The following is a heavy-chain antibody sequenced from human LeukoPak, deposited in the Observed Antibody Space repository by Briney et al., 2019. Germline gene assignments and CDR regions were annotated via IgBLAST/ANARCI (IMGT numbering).Heavy chain of an antibody. CDR3: ARGEGEKVVILPADFDS. J-gene: IGHJ4*02. Sequence: ASVKVSCKASGYTFTSYHMHWVRQAPGQGLEWMGIINPSGGSTNYAQKFQGRVTMTRDTSTSTVYMELSSLRSEDTAVYYCARGEGEKVVILPADFDSWGQGTLVTVSS. CDR2: INPSGGST. D-gene: IGHD2/OR15-2a*01. CDR1: GYTFTSYH. V-gene: IGHV1-46*01.